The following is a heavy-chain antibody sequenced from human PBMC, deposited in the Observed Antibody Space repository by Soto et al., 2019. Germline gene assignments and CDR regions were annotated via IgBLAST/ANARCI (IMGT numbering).Heavy chain of an antibody. J-gene: IGHJ4*02. D-gene: IGHD2-8*01. CDR2: ISSSSTTI. CDR3: CMGYYFDR. CDR1: GFTFSSYS. V-gene: IGHV3-48*01. Sequence: EVQLVESGGGLEQPGGSLRLSCAASGFTFSSYSMNWVRQAPGKGLEWISYISSSSTTIHYADSVKGRFTISRDNAKNSLYLKMNSLRAEDTAVYYCCMGYYFDRWGQGTLVTVSS.